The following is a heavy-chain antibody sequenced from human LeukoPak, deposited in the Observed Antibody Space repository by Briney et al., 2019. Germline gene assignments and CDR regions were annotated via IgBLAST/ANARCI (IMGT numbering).Heavy chain of an antibody. CDR2: IYPGDSDT. CDR3: ARLVGYCSGGSCYIDY. J-gene: IGHJ4*02. Sequence: GESLKISCKGSGYSFTSYWIGWVRQMPGKGLEWMGIIYPGDSDTRYSPSFQGQVTISADKSISTAYLQWSGLKASDTAMYYCARLVGYCSGGSCYIDYWGQGTLVTVSS. D-gene: IGHD2-15*01. CDR1: GYSFTSYW. V-gene: IGHV5-51*01.